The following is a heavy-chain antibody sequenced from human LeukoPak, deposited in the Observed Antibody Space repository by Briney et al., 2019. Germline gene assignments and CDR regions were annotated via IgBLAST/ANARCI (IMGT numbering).Heavy chain of an antibody. V-gene: IGHV4-34*01. CDR3: ARGRFHYYDSSGYYPYYFDY. CDR1: GWSFSGYY. Sequence: SETLSLTCAVYGWSFSGYYWSWIRQPPGKGLEWIGEINHSGSTNYNPSLKSRVTISVDTSKNQFSLKLSSVTAADTAVYYCARGRFHYYDSSGYYPYYFDYWGQGTLVTVSS. D-gene: IGHD3-22*01. J-gene: IGHJ4*02. CDR2: INHSGST.